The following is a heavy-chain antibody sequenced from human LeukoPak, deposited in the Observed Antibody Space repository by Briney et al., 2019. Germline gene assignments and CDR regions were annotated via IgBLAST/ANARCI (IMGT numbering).Heavy chain of an antibody. D-gene: IGHD3-22*01. CDR2: ISVYNGNT. CDR1: GHTFSIYG. Sequence: ASVTVSCKASGHTFSIYGFSWVRQAPGQGLEWMGGISVYNGNTNYAQKFQGRVTMTTDTSTSTAHMELRSLRSDDTAVYYCARVLFYYDCSGNLMDVWGKGTTVTISS. V-gene: IGHV1-18*01. J-gene: IGHJ6*04. CDR3: ARVLFYYDCSGNLMDV.